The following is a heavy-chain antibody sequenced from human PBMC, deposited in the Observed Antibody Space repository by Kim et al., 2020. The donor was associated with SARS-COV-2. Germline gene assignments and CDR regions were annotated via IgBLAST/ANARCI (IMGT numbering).Heavy chain of an antibody. J-gene: IGHJ4*02. Sequence: VHKFHGWVTITADESTSTAYMELSSLRSEDTAVYYCARNHYVGGGGFYYWGQGTLVTVSS. V-gene: IGHV1-69*01. CDR3: ARNHYVGGGGFYY. D-gene: IGHD4-17*01.